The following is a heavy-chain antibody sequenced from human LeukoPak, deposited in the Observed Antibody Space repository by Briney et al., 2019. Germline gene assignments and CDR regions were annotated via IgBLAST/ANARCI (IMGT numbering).Heavy chain of an antibody. J-gene: IGHJ6*03. CDR1: GYTFTSYD. CDR2: MNPNSGNT. Sequence: ASVKVSCKASGYTFTSYDINWVRQATGQGLEWMGWMNPNSGNTGYAQKFQGRVTMTRNTSISTAYMELSSLRSDDTAVYYCARDYGDYGDYYYYYYMDVWGKGTTVTVSS. V-gene: IGHV1-8*01. D-gene: IGHD4-17*01. CDR3: ARDYGDYGDYYYYYYMDV.